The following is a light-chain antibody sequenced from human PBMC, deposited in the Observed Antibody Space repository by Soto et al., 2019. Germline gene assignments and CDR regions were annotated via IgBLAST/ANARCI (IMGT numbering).Light chain of an antibody. CDR1: SSDVGAYNY. Sequence: QSALTQPASVSGSPGHWITISCTGTSSDVGAYNYVSWYQQHPGKAPKLMIHDVSNRPSGVSNRFSGSKSGNTASLTISGLQAEDEADYYCTSYTSSSTWVFGGGTQLTV. CDR3: TSYTSSSTWV. CDR2: DVS. V-gene: IGLV2-14*01. J-gene: IGLJ3*02.